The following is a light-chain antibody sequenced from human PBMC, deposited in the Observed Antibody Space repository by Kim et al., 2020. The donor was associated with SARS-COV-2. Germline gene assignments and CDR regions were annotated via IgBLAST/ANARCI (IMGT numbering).Light chain of an antibody. CDR1: SSNIGSNY. CDR2: SNN. J-gene: IGLJ2*01. CDR3: AAWDDSLSGQVV. Sequence: QGVTIACSGSSSNIGSNYVYWYQQLPGTAPKLLIYSNNQRPSGVPDRFSGSKSGTSASLAISGLRSEDEADYYCAAWDDSLSGQVVFGGGTKLTVL. V-gene: IGLV1-47*02.